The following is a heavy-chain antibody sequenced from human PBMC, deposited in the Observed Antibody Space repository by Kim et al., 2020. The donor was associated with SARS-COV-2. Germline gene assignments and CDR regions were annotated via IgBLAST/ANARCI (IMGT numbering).Heavy chain of an antibody. V-gene: IGHV1-69*13. D-gene: IGHD3-10*01. CDR3: ARDWDYYGSGSSYDAFDI. CDR1: GGTFSSYA. CDR2: IIPIFGTA. J-gene: IGHJ3*02. Sequence: SVKVSCKASGGTFSSYAISWVRQAPGQGLEWMGGIIPIFGTANYAQKFQGRVTITADESTSTAYMELSSLRSEDTAVYYCARDWDYYGSGSSYDAFDIWGQGTMVTVSS.